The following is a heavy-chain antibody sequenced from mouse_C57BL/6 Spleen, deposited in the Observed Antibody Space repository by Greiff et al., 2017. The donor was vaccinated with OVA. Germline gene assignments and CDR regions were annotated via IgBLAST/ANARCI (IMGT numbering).Heavy chain of an antibody. J-gene: IGHJ2*01. Sequence: QVQLKQSGAELVRPGTSVKVSCKASGYAFTNYLIEWVKQRPGQGLEWIGVINPGSGGTNYNEKFKGKATLTADKSSSTAYMQLSNLTSEDSAVYFCARSWIYDGYSGYFDYWGQGTTLTVSS. V-gene: IGHV1-54*01. CDR2: INPGSGGT. CDR3: ARSWIYDGYSGYFDY. CDR1: GYAFTNYL. D-gene: IGHD2-3*01.